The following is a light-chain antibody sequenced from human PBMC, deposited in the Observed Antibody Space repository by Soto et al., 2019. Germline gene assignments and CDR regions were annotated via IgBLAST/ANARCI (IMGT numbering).Light chain of an antibody. CDR3: HHYNNWPRT. J-gene: IGKJ1*01. CDR2: GAS. V-gene: IGKV3-15*01. Sequence: EIVMTQSPASLSVSPGERATLSCRASQNVNSNLAWYQQKPGQAPSFLIYGASTRATGIPARFSGSGSGTEFTLTISSLQSEDFAVYYCHHYNNWPRTFGQGTKV. CDR1: QNVNSN.